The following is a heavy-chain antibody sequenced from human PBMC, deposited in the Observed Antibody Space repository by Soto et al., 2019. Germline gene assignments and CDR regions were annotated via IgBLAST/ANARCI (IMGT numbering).Heavy chain of an antibody. Sequence: PSETLSLTCTVSGGSISSSSYYWGWIRQPPGKGLEWIGSIYYSGSTYYNPSLKSRVTISVDTSKNQFSLKLSSVTAADTAVYYCARRPVENGMDVWGQGTTVTVLL. CDR3: ARRPVENGMDV. CDR2: IYYSGST. V-gene: IGHV4-39*01. CDR1: GGSISSSSYY. J-gene: IGHJ6*02.